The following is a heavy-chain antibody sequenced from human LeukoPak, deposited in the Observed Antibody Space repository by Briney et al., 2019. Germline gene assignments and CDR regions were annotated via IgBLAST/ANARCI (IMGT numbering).Heavy chain of an antibody. D-gene: IGHD1-1*01. J-gene: IGHJ3*02. CDR1: GGSFSGYY. V-gene: IGHV4-34*01. CDR2: INHSGGT. Sequence: SETLSLTCAVYGGSFSGYYWSWIRQPPGKGREWIGEINHSGGTNYNPALKSRVTISVDTSKNQFSLNLSAVTAADTAGYFCARGGGTYAFEIWGQGKMVTVSS. CDR3: ARGGGTYAFEI.